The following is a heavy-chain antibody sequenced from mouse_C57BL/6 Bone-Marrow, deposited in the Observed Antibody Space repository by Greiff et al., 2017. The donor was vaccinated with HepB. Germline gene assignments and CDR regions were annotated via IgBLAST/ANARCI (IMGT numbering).Heavy chain of an antibody. J-gene: IGHJ4*01. CDR2: ISDGGSYT. CDR3: ARAGYSNYIRDAMEY. CDR1: GFTFSSYA. V-gene: IGHV5-4*01. Sequence: EVHLVESGGGLVKPGGSLKLSCAASGFTFSSYAMSWVRQTPEKRLEWVATISDGGSYTYYPDNVKGRFAISRDNAKNNLYLQMSHLKSEDTAMYYWARAGYSNYIRDAMEYWGQGTSVTVSS. D-gene: IGHD2-5*01.